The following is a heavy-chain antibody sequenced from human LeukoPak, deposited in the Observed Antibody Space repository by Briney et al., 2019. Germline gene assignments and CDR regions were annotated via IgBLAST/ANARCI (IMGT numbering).Heavy chain of an antibody. D-gene: IGHD3-10*01. Sequence: PGGSLRLSCAASGFTFTSYWIGWVRQMPGKGLEWMGIIYPGDSDTRYSPSFQGQVTISADKSISTAYLQWSSLKASDTAMYYCARTRITMARGVIITTPQFDYWGQGTLVTVSS. CDR3: ARTRITMARGVIITTPQFDY. CDR2: IYPGDSDT. CDR1: GFTFTSYW. V-gene: IGHV5-51*01. J-gene: IGHJ4*02.